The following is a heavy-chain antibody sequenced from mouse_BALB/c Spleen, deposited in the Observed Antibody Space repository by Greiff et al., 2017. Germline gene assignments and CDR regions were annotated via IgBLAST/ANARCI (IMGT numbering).Heavy chain of an antibody. CDR3: ARGGFYDDGFAY. CDR1: GFTFSSFG. CDR2: ISSGSSTI. J-gene: IGHJ3*01. Sequence: EVKLVESGGGLVQPGGSRKLSCAASGFTFSSFGMHWVRQAPEKGLEWVAYISSGSSTIYYADTVKGRFTISRDNPKNTLFLQMTSLRSEDTAMYYCARGGFYDDGFAYWGQGTLVTVSA. V-gene: IGHV5-17*02. D-gene: IGHD2-12*01.